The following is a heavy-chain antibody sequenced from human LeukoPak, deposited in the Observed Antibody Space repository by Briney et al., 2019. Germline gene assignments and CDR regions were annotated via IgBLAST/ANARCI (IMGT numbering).Heavy chain of an antibody. CDR1: GGSISSGGYY. D-gene: IGHD3-22*01. Sequence: KPSETLSLTCTVSGGSISSGGYYWSWIRQHPGKGLEWIGYIYYSGSTYYNPSLKSRVTISVDTSKNQFSLKLSSVTAADTAVYYRARNYDSSGYYSRFDYYGMDVWGQGTTVTVSS. CDR3: ARNYDSSGYYSRFDYYGMDV. V-gene: IGHV4-31*03. CDR2: IYYSGST. J-gene: IGHJ6*02.